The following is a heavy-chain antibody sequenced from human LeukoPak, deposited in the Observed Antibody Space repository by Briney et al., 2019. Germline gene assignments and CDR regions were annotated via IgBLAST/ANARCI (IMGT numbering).Heavy chain of an antibody. CDR2: IYYSGST. V-gene: IGHV4-39*07. CDR3: ARDRKWELLRWIDAFDI. J-gene: IGHJ3*02. Sequence: PSETLSLTCTVSGGSISSSSYYWGWIRQPPGKGLEWIGSIYYSGSTYYNPSLKSRVTISVDTSKNQFSLKLSSVTAADTAVYYCARDRKWELLRWIDAFDIWGQGTMVTVSS. CDR1: GGSISSSSYY. D-gene: IGHD1-26*01.